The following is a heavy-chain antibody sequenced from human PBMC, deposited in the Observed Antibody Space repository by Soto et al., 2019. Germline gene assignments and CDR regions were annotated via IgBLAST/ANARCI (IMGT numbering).Heavy chain of an antibody. CDR3: ARDKITGLFDY. Sequence: QEQLQQWGAGLLKPSETLSLTCAVYGGSFSGYYWTWIRQPPGTGLEWIGEINHSGSTNYNPSLKSRVTISVDTSKNRFFLKLTSVTAADTAVYYCARDKITGLFDYWGQGTLVTVSS. V-gene: IGHV4-34*01. J-gene: IGHJ4*02. D-gene: IGHD2-8*02. CDR1: GGSFSGYY. CDR2: INHSGST.